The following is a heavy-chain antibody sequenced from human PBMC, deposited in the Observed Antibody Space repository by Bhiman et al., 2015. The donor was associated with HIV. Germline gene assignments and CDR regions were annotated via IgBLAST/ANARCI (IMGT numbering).Heavy chain of an antibody. D-gene: IGHD3-22*01. CDR1: GFTFSSYS. Sequence: EVQLVESGGGLVKPGRSLRLSCAASGFTFSSYSMNWVRQAPGKGLEWVSSISSSSSYIYYADSLKGRFTISRDNAKNSLYLQMNSLRAEDTAVYYCAREGPYSSSDGMDVWGQGTTVTVSS. J-gene: IGHJ6*02. CDR2: ISSSSSYI. V-gene: IGHV3-21*03. CDR3: AREGPYSSSDGMDV.